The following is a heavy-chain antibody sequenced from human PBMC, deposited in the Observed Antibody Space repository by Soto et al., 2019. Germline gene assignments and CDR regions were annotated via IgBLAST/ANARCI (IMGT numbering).Heavy chain of an antibody. CDR2: IIPIFGTA. Sequence: QVQPVQSGAEVKKPGSSVKVSCKASGGTFSSYAISWVRQAPVQVLEWMGGIIPIFGTANYAQKFQGRVTLTAYESTRTAYMGLSSVGSQDTGVYYCARDPGYCSGGSCYSVARGHFDYWGQGTLVTVSS. D-gene: IGHD2-15*01. CDR1: GGTFSSYA. J-gene: IGHJ4*02. V-gene: IGHV1-69*01. CDR3: ARDPGYCSGGSCYSVARGHFDY.